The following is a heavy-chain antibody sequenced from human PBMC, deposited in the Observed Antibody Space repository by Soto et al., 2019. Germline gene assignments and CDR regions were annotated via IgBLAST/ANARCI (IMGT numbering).Heavy chain of an antibody. V-gene: IGHV3-23*01. J-gene: IGHJ6*02. Sequence: GGSLRLSCAASGFTFSSYAMSWVRQAPGKGLEWVSAISGSGGSTYYADSVKGRFTISRDNSKNTLYLQMNSLRAEDTAVYYCAKRPTGSGSYYKYYYGMDVWGQGTTVTVSS. CDR3: AKRPTGSGSYYKYYYGMDV. CDR2: ISGSGGST. D-gene: IGHD3-10*01. CDR1: GFTFSSYA.